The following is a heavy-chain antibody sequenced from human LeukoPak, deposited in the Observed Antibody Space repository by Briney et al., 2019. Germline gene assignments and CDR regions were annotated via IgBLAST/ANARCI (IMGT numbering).Heavy chain of an antibody. Sequence: GGSLRLSCAASGFTFSSYAMSWVRQAPGKGLEWVSAISGSGGSTYYADSVKGRFTISRDNSKNTLYLQMNSLRAEDTAVYYCTTGESMVGTTFHVRWADWGQGTLVTVSS. V-gene: IGHV3-23*01. CDR2: ISGSGGST. D-gene: IGHD1-26*01. CDR1: GFTFSSYA. J-gene: IGHJ4*02. CDR3: TTGESMVGTTFHVRWAD.